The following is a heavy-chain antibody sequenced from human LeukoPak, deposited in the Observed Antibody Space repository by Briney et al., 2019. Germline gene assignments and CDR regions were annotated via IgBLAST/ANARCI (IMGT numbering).Heavy chain of an antibody. J-gene: IGHJ5*02. Sequence: SETLSLTCTVSGGSMSTYYWSWVRQPPGKGPEWIGYVYYSGSTDYNPALKSRVTISLDTSRNQFSLKLSSVTAADTAVYYCARAQYYYGFWFDPWGQGTPVTVSS. V-gene: IGHV4-59*01. CDR2: VYYSGST. CDR3: ARAQYYYGFWFDP. CDR1: GGSMSTYY. D-gene: IGHD3-10*01.